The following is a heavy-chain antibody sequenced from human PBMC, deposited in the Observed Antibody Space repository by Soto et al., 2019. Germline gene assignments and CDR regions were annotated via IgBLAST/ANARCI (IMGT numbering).Heavy chain of an antibody. Sequence: EVQLLESGGGLVQPGGSLRRSCAASGFTFISYAMNWVRQAPGKGLQWVSAISGGGDATFYADSVKGRFTISRDNSRNTVTLQMNSLGADDTAVYYCARKGPGSTTRPYYWYFDLWGRGTLFTVSS. CDR2: ISGGGDAT. CDR3: ARKGPGSTTRPYYWYFDL. J-gene: IGHJ2*01. V-gene: IGHV3-23*01. D-gene: IGHD3-10*01. CDR1: GFTFISYA.